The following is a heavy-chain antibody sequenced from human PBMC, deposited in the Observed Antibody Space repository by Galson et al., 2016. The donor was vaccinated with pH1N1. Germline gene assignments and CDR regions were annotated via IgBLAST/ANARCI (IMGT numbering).Heavy chain of an antibody. V-gene: IGHV5-51*01. CDR2: MYPDDSDI. D-gene: IGHD1-26*01. CDR1: GYSFSSYW. J-gene: IGHJ4*02. CDR3: ARYRGRFFFYY. Sequence: QSGAEVKKPGESLKISCQGSGYSFSSYWVAWVRQMPGKGLEWMAIMYPDDSDIKYSPSFEGQVTISADKSISTAYLQWSSLKASATAMYYCARYRGRFFFYYLGQGTLVTVSS.